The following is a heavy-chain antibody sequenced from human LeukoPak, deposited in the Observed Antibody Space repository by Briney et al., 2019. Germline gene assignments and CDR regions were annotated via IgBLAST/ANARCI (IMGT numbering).Heavy chain of an antibody. D-gene: IGHD6-19*01. V-gene: IGHV3-30*02. CDR3: ARRGAVAGTGDY. Sequence: GGSLRLSCAASGFTFSSYGMHWVRQAPGKGLEWVAFIRYDGSNKYYADSVKGRFTISRDNAKNSLYLQMNSLRAEDTAVYYCARRGAVAGTGDYWGQGTLVTVSS. J-gene: IGHJ4*02. CDR2: IRYDGSNK. CDR1: GFTFSSYG.